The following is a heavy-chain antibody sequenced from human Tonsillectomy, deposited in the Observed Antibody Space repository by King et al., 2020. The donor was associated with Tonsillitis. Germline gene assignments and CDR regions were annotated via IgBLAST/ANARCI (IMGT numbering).Heavy chain of an antibody. V-gene: IGHV3-9*01. D-gene: IGHD5-12*01. CDR2: ITWNSDII. J-gene: IGHJ4*02. CDR3: EKDRGYSGYDLDYFDY. Sequence: VQLVESGGGLVQPGRSLRLSCAASGFTFDDYAMHWVRQAPGKGLEWVSGITWNSDIIGYADSVKGRFTISRDNAKNSLYLQMNSLRAEDTALYYCEKDRGYSGYDLDYFDYWGQGTLVTVSS. CDR1: GFTFDDYA.